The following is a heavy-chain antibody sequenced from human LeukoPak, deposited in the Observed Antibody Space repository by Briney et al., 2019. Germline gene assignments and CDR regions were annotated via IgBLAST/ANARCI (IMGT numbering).Heavy chain of an antibody. Sequence: SQTLSLTCTVSGGSISSGDYYWSWIRQPPGKGLEWIGYIYYSGSTNYNPSLRSRVTISGDTSKNQVSLKLSSVTAADTAVYYCARYGDGYKLDYWGQGTLVTVSS. CDR2: IYYSGST. V-gene: IGHV4-61*08. D-gene: IGHD5-24*01. CDR1: GGSISSGDYY. CDR3: ARYGDGYKLDY. J-gene: IGHJ4*02.